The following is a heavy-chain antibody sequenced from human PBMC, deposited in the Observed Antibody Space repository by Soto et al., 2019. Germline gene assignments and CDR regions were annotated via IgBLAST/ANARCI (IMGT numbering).Heavy chain of an antibody. Sequence: EVQLVESGGGLVQPGRSLRLSCAASGITFDDFAMYWVRQAPGKGLEWVSGINWDGDFLDYADSVKGRLTISRDKAKNSLYLQMSSLRREDTALYFCALGSSSSLYSLNYWGQGTLVTVSS. J-gene: IGHJ4*02. CDR3: ALGSSSSLYSLNY. CDR2: INWDGDFL. V-gene: IGHV3-9*01. D-gene: IGHD6-6*01. CDR1: GITFDDFA.